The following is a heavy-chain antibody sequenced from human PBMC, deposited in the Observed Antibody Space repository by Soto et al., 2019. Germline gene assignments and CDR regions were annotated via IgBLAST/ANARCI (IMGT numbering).Heavy chain of an antibody. J-gene: IGHJ5*02. Sequence: SETLSLTCTVSGGSISSYYWSWIRQHPGKGLEWIGNMCYGGRTNYNPSLKSRVTISVDTSKMQVSLKLSTGTAADTAVYFCARGTPSPLIVRSSRGPWFDPWGQGTLVTVSS. CDR3: ARGTPSPLIVRSSRGPWFDP. CDR1: GGSISSYY. CDR2: MCYGGRT. V-gene: IGHV4-59*08. D-gene: IGHD2-15*01.